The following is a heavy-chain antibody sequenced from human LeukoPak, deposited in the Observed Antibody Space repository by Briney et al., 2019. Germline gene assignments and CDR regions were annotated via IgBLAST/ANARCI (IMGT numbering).Heavy chain of an antibody. CDR1: GFTFSSYA. CDR3: ARGVIAAPYYFDY. D-gene: IGHD6-25*01. CDR2: ISGSGGST. J-gene: IGHJ4*02. Sequence: PGGSLRLSCAASGFTFSSYAMSWVRQAPGKGLEWVSAISGSGGSTYHADSVKGRFTISRDNSKNTLYLQMNSLRAEDTAVYYCARGVIAAPYYFDYWGQGTLVTVSS. V-gene: IGHV3-23*01.